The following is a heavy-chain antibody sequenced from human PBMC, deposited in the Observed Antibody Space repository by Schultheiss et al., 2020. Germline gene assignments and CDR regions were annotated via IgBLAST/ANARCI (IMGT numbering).Heavy chain of an antibody. CDR3: ARILSSSWDFDY. CDR1: GYTFTDYY. D-gene: IGHD6-13*01. Sequence: ASVKVSCQASGYTFTDYYMHWVRQAPGQGLEWMGWINPNSGGTNYAQKFQGRVTMTRDTSISTAYMELSRLRSDDTAVYYCARILSSSWDFDYWGQGTLVTVSS. J-gene: IGHJ4*02. V-gene: IGHV1-2*02. CDR2: INPNSGGT.